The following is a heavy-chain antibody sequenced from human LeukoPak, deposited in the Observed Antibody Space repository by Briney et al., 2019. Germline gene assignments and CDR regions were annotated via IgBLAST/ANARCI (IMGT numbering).Heavy chain of an antibody. Sequence: SETLSLTCTVSGASISSSSYYGAWIRQPPGKGLEWIGSIYFIGSTYYNTSLKSRVTISVDTSKNQFSLNLSSVTAADTAVYYCARGIIGTFDFWSQGILVSVSS. CDR3: ARGIIGTFDF. D-gene: IGHD1-7*01. V-gene: IGHV4-39*02. CDR1: GASISSSSYY. CDR2: IYFIGST. J-gene: IGHJ4*02.